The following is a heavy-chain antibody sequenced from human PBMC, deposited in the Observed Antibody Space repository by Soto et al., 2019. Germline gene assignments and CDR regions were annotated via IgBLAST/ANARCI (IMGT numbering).Heavy chain of an antibody. CDR2: IYYSGRT. J-gene: IGHJ4*02. CDR1: GESISSSSYY. Sequence: PSETLSLTCIVSGESISSSSYYLGWIRQPPGKGLEWIGSIYYSGRTYYNPSFKSRVTISIDTSKNQFSLKLSSVTATDTAVYYCARQRTTVVTQAYFDHWGQGALVTVSS. D-gene: IGHD2-21*02. V-gene: IGHV4-39*01. CDR3: ARQRTTVVTQAYFDH.